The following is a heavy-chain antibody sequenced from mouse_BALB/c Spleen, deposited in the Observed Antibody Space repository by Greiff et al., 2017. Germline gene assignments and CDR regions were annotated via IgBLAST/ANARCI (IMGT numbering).Heavy chain of an antibody. CDR1: GYAFSSSW. CDR3: ARMRYGSSYWYVDV. CDR2: IYPGDGDT. J-gene: IGHJ1*01. D-gene: IGHD1-1*01. Sequence: QVQLQQSGPELVKPGASVKISCKASGYAFSSSWMNWVKQRPGQGLEWIGRIYPGDGDTNYNGKFKGKATLTADKSSSTAYMQLSSLTSVDSAVYFCARMRYGSSYWYVDVWGAGTTVTVSS. V-gene: IGHV1-82*01.